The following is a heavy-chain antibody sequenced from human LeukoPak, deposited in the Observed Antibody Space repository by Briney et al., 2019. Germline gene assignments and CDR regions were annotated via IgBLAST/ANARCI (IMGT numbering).Heavy chain of an antibody. CDR1: GFTFSSYA. J-gene: IGHJ4*02. V-gene: IGHV3-30-3*01. Sequence: GGSLRLSCAASGFTFSSYAMHWVRQAPGKGLEWVAVISYDGSNKYYADSVKGRFTISRDNSKNTLYLHMNSLRADDTALYYCARHKENYGDSCLDDDWGQGTLVTVSS. CDR2: ISYDGSNK. CDR3: ARHKENYGDSCLDDD. D-gene: IGHD4-17*01.